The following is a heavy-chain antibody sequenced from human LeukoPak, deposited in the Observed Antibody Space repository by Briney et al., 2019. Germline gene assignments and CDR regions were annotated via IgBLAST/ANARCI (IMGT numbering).Heavy chain of an antibody. CDR3: ASDPSYDILTRGNWFDP. CDR2: ISYDGSNK. Sequence: GGSLRLSCAASGFTFSSYAMHWVRQAPGKGLEWVAVISYDGSNKYYADSVKGRFTISRDNSKNTLYLQMNSLRAEDTAVYYCASDPSYDILTRGNWFDPWGQGTLVTVSS. D-gene: IGHD3-9*01. CDR1: GFTFSSYA. J-gene: IGHJ5*02. V-gene: IGHV3-30-3*01.